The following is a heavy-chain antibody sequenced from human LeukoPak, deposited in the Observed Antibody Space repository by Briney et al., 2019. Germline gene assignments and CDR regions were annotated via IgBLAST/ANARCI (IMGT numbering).Heavy chain of an antibody. D-gene: IGHD6-13*01. V-gene: IGHV3-21*01. CDR1: GFTFSSYS. CDR3: ASVLSSSWYEGYDY. Sequence: PGGSLRLSCAASGFTFSSYSMNWVRQAPGKGLEGVSSISSSSSYIYYADSVKGRFTISRDNAKNSLYLQMNSLRAEDTAVYYCASVLSSSWYEGYDYWGQGTLVTVSS. J-gene: IGHJ4*02. CDR2: ISSSSSYI.